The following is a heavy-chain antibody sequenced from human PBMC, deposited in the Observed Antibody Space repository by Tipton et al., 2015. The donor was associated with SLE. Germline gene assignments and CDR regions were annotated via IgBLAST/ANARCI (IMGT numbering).Heavy chain of an antibody. CDR3: ARHDYDSNGYYQHCFDY. Sequence: TLSLTCTVSGGSISSSSYYWGWIRQPPGKGLEWIGSIYHSGNTYYNPSLKSRVSMSIDTSRNEVFLRLSSVTAADTAVYYCARHDYDSNGYYQHCFDYWGQGTLVTVSS. V-gene: IGHV4-39*01. CDR2: IYHSGNT. D-gene: IGHD3-22*01. CDR1: GGSISSSSYY. J-gene: IGHJ4*02.